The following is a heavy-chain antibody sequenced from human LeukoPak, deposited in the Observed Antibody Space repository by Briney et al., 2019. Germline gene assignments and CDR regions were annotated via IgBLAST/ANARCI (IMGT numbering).Heavy chain of an antibody. CDR1: GYTFIKYY. Sequence: ASVKVSCKASGYTFIKYYIHWMRQAPGQGPEWMGWINPNSGATNYPQKFQGRLTMTRDTSISTAYMELTTLRSDDTAVYYCARDLYCSGGTCYPYNWFDPWGQGTLVTVSS. J-gene: IGHJ5*02. CDR2: INPNSGAT. D-gene: IGHD2-15*01. CDR3: ARDLYCSGGTCYPYNWFDP. V-gene: IGHV1-2*02.